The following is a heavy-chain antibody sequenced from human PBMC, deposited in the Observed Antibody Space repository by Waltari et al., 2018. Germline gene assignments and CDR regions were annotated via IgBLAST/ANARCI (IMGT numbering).Heavy chain of an antibody. Sequence: QVQLQQWGAGLLKSSETLSLTCAVYGGSFSGYYWSWIRQPPGKGLEWIGEINHSGSTNYNPSLTSRVTISVDTSKKQFSLMLSSVTAADSAVYFCARKVTETYYYYYYMDVWGKGTTVTIPS. CDR2: INHSGST. V-gene: IGHV4-34*01. J-gene: IGHJ6*03. D-gene: IGHD1-20*01. CDR1: GGSFSGYY. CDR3: ARKVTETYYYYYYMDV.